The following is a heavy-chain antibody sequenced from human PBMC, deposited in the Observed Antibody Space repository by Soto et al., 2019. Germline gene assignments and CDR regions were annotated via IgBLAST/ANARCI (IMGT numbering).Heavy chain of an antibody. CDR1: GLTFSSYA. CDR2: ISNSGRST. CDR3: AKDALAYYDFWS. Sequence: HPGGSVRLSCAASGLTFSSYAMSWVRQAPGKGLEWVSHISNSGRSTKYADSVKGRFTISRDNSKNTLYLQMNSLRAEDTAIYYCAKDALAYYDFWSWGQGTLVTVS. V-gene: IGHV3-23*01. J-gene: IGHJ4*02. D-gene: IGHD3-3*01.